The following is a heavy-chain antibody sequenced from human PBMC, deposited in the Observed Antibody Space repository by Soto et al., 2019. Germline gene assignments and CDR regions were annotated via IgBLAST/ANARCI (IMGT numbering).Heavy chain of an antibody. Sequence: GESLKISCAASGFTFSSYAMSWVRQAPGKGLEWVSAISGSGGSTYYADSVKGRFTISRDNSKNTLYLQMNSLRAEDTAVYYCAKDARWLSGDYYYYYMDVWGKGTTVTVSS. CDR1: GFTFSSYA. J-gene: IGHJ6*03. CDR2: ISGSGGST. V-gene: IGHV3-23*01. D-gene: IGHD6-19*01. CDR3: AKDARWLSGDYYYYYMDV.